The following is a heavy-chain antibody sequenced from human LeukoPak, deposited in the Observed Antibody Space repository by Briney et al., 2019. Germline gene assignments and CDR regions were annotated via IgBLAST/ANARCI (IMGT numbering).Heavy chain of an antibody. CDR3: ASTVTTAYFDY. CDR2: IYHSGST. J-gene: IGHJ4*02. CDR1: GASISRSY. V-gene: IGHV4-59*08. D-gene: IGHD4-11*01. Sequence: PSETLSLTCTVSGASISRSYWSWIRQPPGKGLEWIGYIYHSGSTNYNPSLKSRVTILADTSKNQFSLKLSSVTAADTAVYYCASTVTTAYFDYWGQGTLVTVSS.